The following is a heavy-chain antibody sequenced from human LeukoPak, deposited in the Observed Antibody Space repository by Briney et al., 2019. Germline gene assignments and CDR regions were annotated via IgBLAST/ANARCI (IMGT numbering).Heavy chain of an antibody. CDR3: ARAIYCSSTSCHLSGWFDP. V-gene: IGHV4-39*01. J-gene: IGHJ5*02. D-gene: IGHD2-2*01. CDR2: IYYSGST. Sequence: SETLPLTCTVSGGSISSSSYYWGWIRQPPGKGLEWIGSIYYSGSTYYNPSLKSRVTISVDTSKNQFSLKLSSVTAADTAVYYCARAIYCSSTSCHLSGWFDPWGQGTLVTVSS. CDR1: GGSISSSSYY.